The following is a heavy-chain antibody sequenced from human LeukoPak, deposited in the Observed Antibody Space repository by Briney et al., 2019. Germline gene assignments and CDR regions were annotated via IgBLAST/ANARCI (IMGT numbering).Heavy chain of an antibody. D-gene: IGHD6-13*01. Sequence: SETLSLTCTVSGGSTSSGGYYWSWIRQHPGKGLEWIGYIYYSGSTYYNPSLKSRVTISVDTSKNQFSLKLSSVTAADTAVYYCARGSSSWFRSVDYWGQGTLVTVSS. V-gene: IGHV4-31*03. CDR1: GGSTSSGGYY. J-gene: IGHJ4*02. CDR2: IYYSGST. CDR3: ARGSSSWFRSVDY.